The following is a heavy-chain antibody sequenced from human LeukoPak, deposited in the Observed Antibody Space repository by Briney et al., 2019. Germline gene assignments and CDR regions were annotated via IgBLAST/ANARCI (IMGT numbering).Heavy chain of an antibody. CDR2: INHSGST. Sequence: PGGSLRLSCAASGFTLSSYAMSWIRQPPGKGLEWIGEINHSGSTNYNPSLKSRVTISVDTSKNQFSLKLSSVTAADTAVYYCARGTIQAVGYWGQGTLVTVSS. J-gene: IGHJ4*02. V-gene: IGHV4-34*01. D-gene: IGHD3-3*01. CDR1: GFTLSSYA. CDR3: ARGTIQAVGY.